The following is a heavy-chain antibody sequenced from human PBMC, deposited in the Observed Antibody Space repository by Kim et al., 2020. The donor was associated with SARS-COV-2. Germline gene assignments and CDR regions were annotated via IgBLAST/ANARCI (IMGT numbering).Heavy chain of an antibody. CDR3: ARDRLFDY. Sequence: SETLSLTCTVSGGSISSYYWSWIRQPPGKGLEWIGYIYYSGSTNYNPSLKSRVTISVDTSKNQFSLKLSSVTAADTAVYYCARDRLFDYWGQGTLVTVSS. CDR2: IYYSGST. J-gene: IGHJ4*02. V-gene: IGHV4-59*13. CDR1: GGSISSYY. D-gene: IGHD3-22*01.